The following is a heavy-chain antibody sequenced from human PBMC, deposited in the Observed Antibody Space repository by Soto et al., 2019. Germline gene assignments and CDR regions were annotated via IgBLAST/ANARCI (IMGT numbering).Heavy chain of an antibody. V-gene: IGHV3-30-3*01. CDR3: ARTYYYDSSGYYIHYFDY. CDR1: GFTFSSYA. Sequence: GGSLRLSCAASGFTFSSYAMHWFRQAPGKGLECVAVISYDGSNKYYADSVKGRFTISRDNSKNTLYLQMNSLRAEDTAVYYCARTYYYDSSGYYIHYFDYWGQGTLVTVYS. D-gene: IGHD3-22*01. J-gene: IGHJ4*02. CDR2: ISYDGSNK.